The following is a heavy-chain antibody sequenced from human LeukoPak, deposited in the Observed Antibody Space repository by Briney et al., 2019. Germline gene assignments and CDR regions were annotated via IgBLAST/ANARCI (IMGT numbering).Heavy chain of an antibody. CDR3: ARGKNTYYYYMDV. CDR1: GRPLSSYH. J-gene: IGHJ6*03. CDR2: IYYSGST. Sequence: PSVTLSLICSVWGRPLSSYHWSWIRQPPGKGLEWIGYIYYSGSTYYNPSLKSRVTISVDTSKNQFSLKLSSVTAADTAVYYCARGKNTYYYYMDVWGKGTTVTVSS. V-gene: IGHV4-59*12.